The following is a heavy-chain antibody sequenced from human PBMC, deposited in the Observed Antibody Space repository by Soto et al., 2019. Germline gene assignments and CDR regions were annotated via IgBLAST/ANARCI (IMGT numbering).Heavy chain of an antibody. V-gene: IGHV1-8*01. CDR1: GYTFTSYD. CDR2: MNPNSGNT. CDR3: ARECSHIAAGRGVCGY. J-gene: IGHJ4*02. Sequence: QVQLVQSGAEVKKPGASVKVSCKASGYTFTSYDINWVRQATGQGLEWMGWMNPNSGNTGYAQKFQGRVIMTRKTSISRAYMELRSLSSEDAAVYYCARECSHIAAGRGVCGYWGQGTLVTVSS. D-gene: IGHD6-13*01.